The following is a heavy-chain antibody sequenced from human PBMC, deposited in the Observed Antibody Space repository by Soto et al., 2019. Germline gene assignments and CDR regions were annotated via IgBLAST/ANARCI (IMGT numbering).Heavy chain of an antibody. CDR2: IGIAGDT. J-gene: IGHJ3*02. CDR1: GFTFSSYD. V-gene: IGHV3-13*01. Sequence: PWGSLRFSCTASGFTFSSYDVRWCRQPTLKGLEWVSAIGIAGDTYYLGSVQGRFTISRDNAKNSLYLQMNSLRAGDTAVYYCAGAPHYDSSGTQPAFDIWGQGTMVTVSS. D-gene: IGHD3-22*01. CDR3: AGAPHYDSSGTQPAFDI.